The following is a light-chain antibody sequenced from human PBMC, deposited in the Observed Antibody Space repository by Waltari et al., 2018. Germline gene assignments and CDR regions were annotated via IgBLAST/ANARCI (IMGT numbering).Light chain of an antibody. Sequence: QAVVTQEPSLTVSPGGTVTLTCGSSTGAVTSGHYPYWFQQKPGQAPRTLSYDTSNKHSRTPARFSGSLRGGKAALTLSGAQPEDEAEYYCLLSYSGAHVVFGGGTKLTVL. CDR2: DTS. J-gene: IGLJ2*01. CDR1: TGAVTSGHY. V-gene: IGLV7-46*01. CDR3: LLSYSGAHVV.